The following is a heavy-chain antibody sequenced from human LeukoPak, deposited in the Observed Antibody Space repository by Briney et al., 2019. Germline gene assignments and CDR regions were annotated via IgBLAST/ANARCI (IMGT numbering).Heavy chain of an antibody. CDR1: GGSFSGYY. Sequence: KPSETLSLTCAVYGGSFSGYYWSWIRQRPGKGLEWIGEINHSGSTNYNPSLKSRVTISVDTSKNQFSLKLSSVTAADTAVYYCARGSSTVTYQLDYWGQGTLVTVSS. CDR3: ARGSSTVTYQLDY. D-gene: IGHD4-17*01. V-gene: IGHV4-34*01. CDR2: INHSGST. J-gene: IGHJ4*02.